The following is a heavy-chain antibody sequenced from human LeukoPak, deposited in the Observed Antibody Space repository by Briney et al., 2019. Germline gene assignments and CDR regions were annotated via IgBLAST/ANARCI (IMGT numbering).Heavy chain of an antibody. V-gene: IGHV3-74*01. CDR2: INSDGSST. D-gene: IGHD4-17*01. CDR1: GFDLSDFW. J-gene: IGHJ5*01. Sequence: GGSLRLSCAASGFDLSDFWVHWVRQAPGKGLAWVARINSDGSSTSYADSVEGRFIISRDNAKNTLYLQMNSLRVEDTAVYYCARPHVGTVSNWFDSWGQGTLVTVSS. CDR3: ARPHVGTVSNWFDS.